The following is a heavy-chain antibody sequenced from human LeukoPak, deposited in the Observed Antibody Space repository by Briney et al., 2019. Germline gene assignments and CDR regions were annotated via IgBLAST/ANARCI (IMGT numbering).Heavy chain of an antibody. J-gene: IGHJ4*02. CDR3: ARDSRSCFDY. V-gene: IGHV3-11*01. CDR2: ISSTAITI. CDR1: GFTFSDYY. D-gene: IGHD6-13*01. Sequence: GGSLRLSCAASGFTFSDYYMSWIRQAPGKGLEWVSYISSTAITINYADSVKGRFHISRDNVKNLLYLQMNSLRADDTAVYYCARDSRSCFDYWGQGTLVTVSS.